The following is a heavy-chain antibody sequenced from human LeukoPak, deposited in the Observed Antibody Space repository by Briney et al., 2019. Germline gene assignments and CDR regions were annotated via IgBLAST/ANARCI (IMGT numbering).Heavy chain of an antibody. CDR2: IKGDGIST. Sequence: SGGSLRLSCAASGFDFSSNWMHWVRHAPGQGLVWVSRIKGDGISTNYADSVKGRFTISRDNSKNTLYLQMNSLRAEDTAVYYCARTLPGIAVAGTDLAFDYWGQGTLVTVSS. D-gene: IGHD6-19*01. J-gene: IGHJ4*02. CDR3: ARTLPGIAVAGTDLAFDY. CDR1: GFDFSSNW. V-gene: IGHV3-74*01.